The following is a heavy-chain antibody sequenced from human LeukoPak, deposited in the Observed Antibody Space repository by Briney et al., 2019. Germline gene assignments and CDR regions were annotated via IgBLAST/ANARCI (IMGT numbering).Heavy chain of an antibody. CDR1: GYTFTTYA. V-gene: IGHV7-4-1*02. J-gene: IGHJ4*02. CDR3: ARAELPCSGSSCFSY. D-gene: IGHD2-15*01. Sequence: GAAVKVSCKASGYTFTTYAINWVRQAPGQGLEWMGWINTNTGNPTYAQGFTGRFVFSLDTSVSTAYLQISSLRAEDTAVYYCARAELPCSGSSCFSYWGQGTLVTVSS. CDR2: INTNTGNP.